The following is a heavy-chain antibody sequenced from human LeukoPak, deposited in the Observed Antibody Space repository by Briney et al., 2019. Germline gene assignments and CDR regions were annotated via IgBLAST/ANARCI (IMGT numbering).Heavy chain of an antibody. V-gene: IGHV3-21*01. CDR1: GFTFSRYS. J-gene: IGHJ5*02. Sequence: GGSLRLSCAASGFTFSRYSMNWVRQAPGKGLEWVSSVSSSSNYIYYVDSVKGRFTISRDNAKNSLYLQMNSLRAEDTAVYYCARDLGQYYDTSDNWFDPWGQGTLVTVSS. D-gene: IGHD3-22*01. CDR2: VSSSSNYI. CDR3: ARDLGQYYDTSDNWFDP.